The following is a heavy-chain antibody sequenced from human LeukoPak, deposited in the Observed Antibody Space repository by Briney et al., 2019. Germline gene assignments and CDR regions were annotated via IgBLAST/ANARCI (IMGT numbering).Heavy chain of an antibody. J-gene: IGHJ4*02. V-gene: IGHV4-59*01. CDR3: ARSAFDRSNYFDY. CDR2: IHYSGST. Sequence: ASETLSLTCTVSGGSISSYYWSWIRQPPGKGLEWIGYIHYSGSTNYNPSLKSRVTISVDTSKNQFSLKLSSVTAADTAVYYCARSAFDRSNYFDYWGQGTLVTVSS. D-gene: IGHD3-22*01. CDR1: GGSISSYY.